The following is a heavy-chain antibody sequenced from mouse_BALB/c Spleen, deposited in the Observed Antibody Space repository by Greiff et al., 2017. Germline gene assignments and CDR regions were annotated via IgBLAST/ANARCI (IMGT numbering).Heavy chain of an antibody. J-gene: IGHJ1*01. CDR1: GFTFSSYS. CDR3: ARHGGLRRNWYFDV. D-gene: IGHD2-2*01. Sequence: EVQVVESGGGLVQPGGSLKLSCAASGFTFSSYSMSWVRQTPEKRLEWVAYISNGGGSTYFPDTVKGRFTITRDNAKNTLYLQMSSLKCEDTAMYYCARHGGLRRNWYFDVWGAGTTVTVSS. V-gene: IGHV5-12-2*01. CDR2: ISNGGGST.